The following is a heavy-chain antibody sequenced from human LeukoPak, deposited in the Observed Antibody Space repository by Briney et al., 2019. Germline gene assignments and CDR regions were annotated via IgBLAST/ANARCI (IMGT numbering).Heavy chain of an antibody. J-gene: IGHJ4*02. Sequence: PGGSLRLSCAASGFTFSSYGMHWVRQAPGKGLEWVAVISYDGSNKYYADSVKGRFTISRDNSKNTLYLQMNSLRAEDTAVYYCASASYGDYGFWGQGTLVTVSS. CDR3: ASASYGDYGF. CDR2: ISYDGSNK. V-gene: IGHV3-30*03. D-gene: IGHD4-17*01. CDR1: GFTFSSYG.